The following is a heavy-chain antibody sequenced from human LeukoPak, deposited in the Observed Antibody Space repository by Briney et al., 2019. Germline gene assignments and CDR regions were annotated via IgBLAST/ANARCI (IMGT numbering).Heavy chain of an antibody. J-gene: IGHJ4*02. Sequence: GESLKISCKGSGYTYTKSWIAWVRQMPGKGLELMGIIYPVDSETTYSPSFQGQVTISVDKSISTAYLQWSSLKASDTAMYYCARQGCTTTSCHTIDYWGQGTLVTVSS. CDR1: GYTYTKSW. V-gene: IGHV5-51*01. D-gene: IGHD2-2*02. CDR2: IYPVDSET. CDR3: ARQGCTTTSCHTIDY.